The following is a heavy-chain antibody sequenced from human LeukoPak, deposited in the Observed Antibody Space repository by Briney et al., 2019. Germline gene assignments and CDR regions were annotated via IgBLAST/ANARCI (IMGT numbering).Heavy chain of an antibody. CDR1: GGSISSYY. CDR2: IYYSGST. CDR3: ARRPRNDILTGTPFDY. V-gene: IGHV4-59*01. J-gene: IGHJ4*02. Sequence: TSETLSLTCTVSGGSISSYYWSWIRQPPGKGLEWIGYIYYSGSTNYNPSLKSRVTISVDTSKNQFSLKLRSVTAADTAVYYCARRPRNDILTGTPFDYWGQGILVTVSS. D-gene: IGHD3-9*01.